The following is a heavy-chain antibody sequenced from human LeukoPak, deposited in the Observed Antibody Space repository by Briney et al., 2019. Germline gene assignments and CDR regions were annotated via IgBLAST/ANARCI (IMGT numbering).Heavy chain of an antibody. V-gene: IGHV3-66*01. CDR3: ARVSSGWISHFDY. J-gene: IGHJ4*02. Sequence: GGSLRLSCAASGFTVSSNYMSWVRQAPGKGLEWVSVIYSGGSTYYADSVKGRFTISRDNSKNTLYLQMNSLRAEDTAVYYCARVSSGWISHFDYWGQGTLSPSPQ. CDR1: GFTVSSNY. CDR2: IYSGGST. D-gene: IGHD6-19*01.